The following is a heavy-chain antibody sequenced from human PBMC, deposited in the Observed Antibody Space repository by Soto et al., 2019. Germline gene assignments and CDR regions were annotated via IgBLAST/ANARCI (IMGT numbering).Heavy chain of an antibody. D-gene: IGHD1-7*01. J-gene: IGHJ4*01. V-gene: IGHV4-59*01. CDR3: ARGPELNFDY. CDR2: IYYSGST. CDR1: GGSINNYY. Sequence: SETLSLTCTVSGGSINNYYWSWIRQPPGKGLEWIAYIYYSGSTNYNPSLKSRVTISLDTSKNQFSLKLSSVTAADTAVYYCARGPELNFDYRGHGILVTVSS.